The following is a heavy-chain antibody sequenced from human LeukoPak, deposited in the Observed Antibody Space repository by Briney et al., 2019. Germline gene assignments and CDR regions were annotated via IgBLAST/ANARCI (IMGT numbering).Heavy chain of an antibody. CDR3: VRHAHRIGQWLGFDY. D-gene: IGHD6-19*01. J-gene: IGHJ4*02. Sequence: SETLSLTCTVSGGPMSSYYWSWIRQPPGKGLEWIGYIFYSGSSNYNPSLKSRVTISVDTSKNQFSLKVSSVTAADTAVYYCVRHAHRIGQWLGFDYWGRGALVTVSS. CDR1: GGPMSSYY. CDR2: IFYSGSS. V-gene: IGHV4-59*08.